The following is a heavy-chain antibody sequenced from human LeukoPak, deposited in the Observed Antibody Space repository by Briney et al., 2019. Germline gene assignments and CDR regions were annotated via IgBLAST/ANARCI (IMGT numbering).Heavy chain of an antibody. CDR3: ARPYYYDSRIDP. Sequence: PSQTLSLTCTVSGGSISSGDYYWSWIRQPPGKGLEWIAYMYCSGSTYYNPSLKSRVTMSADTSKNQLSLKLSSVPAADTAVYYCARPYYYDSRIDPWGQGIPVTVSS. J-gene: IGHJ5*02. CDR1: GGSISSGDYY. V-gene: IGHV4-30-4*01. D-gene: IGHD3-22*01. CDR2: MYCSGST.